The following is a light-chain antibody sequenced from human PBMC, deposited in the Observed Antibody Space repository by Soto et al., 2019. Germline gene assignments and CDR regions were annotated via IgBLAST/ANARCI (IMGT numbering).Light chain of an antibody. J-gene: IGKJ1*01. CDR2: KAS. CDR1: QSISHW. Sequence: DIQMTQSPSTLSTSVGDRVTITCRASQSISHWLAWYQQKPGKAPKLLIYKASSLESGVPSRFSGIGSGTEFTLTISSLQPDDFATYYCQQYNSHWTFGQGTRWIS. V-gene: IGKV1-5*03. CDR3: QQYNSHWT.